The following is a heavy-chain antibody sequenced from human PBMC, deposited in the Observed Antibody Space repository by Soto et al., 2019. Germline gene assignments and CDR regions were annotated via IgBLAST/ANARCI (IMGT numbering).Heavy chain of an antibody. CDR3: ARSSVTIFGVVIIPVPHFDY. J-gene: IGHJ4*02. D-gene: IGHD3-3*01. Sequence: PSETLSLTCAVYGGSFSCYYWSWIRQPPGKGLEWIGEINHSGSTNYNPSLKSRVTISVDTSKNQFSLKLSSVTAADTAVYYCARSSVTIFGVVIIPVPHFDYWGQGTLVTVSS. V-gene: IGHV4-34*01. CDR2: INHSGST. CDR1: GGSFSCYY.